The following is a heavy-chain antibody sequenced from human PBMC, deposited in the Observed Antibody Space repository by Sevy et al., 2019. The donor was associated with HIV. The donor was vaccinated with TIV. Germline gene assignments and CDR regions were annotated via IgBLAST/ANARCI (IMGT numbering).Heavy chain of an antibody. Sequence: GSLRLSCAASGFTFSNAWMNWVRQAPGKGLERVGRIKSKTDGGTTDYAAPVKGRFTISRDDSKNTLYLQMNSLKTEDTAVYYCTTGVVYYDILTGYYHDYWGQGTLVTVSS. D-gene: IGHD3-9*01. V-gene: IGHV3-15*07. CDR2: IKSKTDGGTT. CDR3: TTGVVYYDILTGYYHDY. CDR1: GFTFSNAW. J-gene: IGHJ4*02.